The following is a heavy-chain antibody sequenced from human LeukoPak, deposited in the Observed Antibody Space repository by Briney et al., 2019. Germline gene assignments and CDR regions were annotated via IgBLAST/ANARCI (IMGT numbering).Heavy chain of an antibody. J-gene: IGHJ4*02. CDR3: ARGRWISGRYDNFYY. V-gene: IGHV4-39*07. D-gene: IGHD1-26*01. Sequence: PSETLSLTCSVSGGSISSSTYYWGWIRQPPGTGLEWIATINYSGTTHYNPSLKSRVTISPDTSNNQFSLKLNSVTAADTALYYFARGRWISGRYDNFYYWGQGTLGTVSS. CDR2: INYSGTT. CDR1: GGSISSSTYY.